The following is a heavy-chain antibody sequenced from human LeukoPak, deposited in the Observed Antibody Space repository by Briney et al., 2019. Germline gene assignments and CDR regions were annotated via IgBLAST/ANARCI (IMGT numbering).Heavy chain of an antibody. Sequence: ASVKVSCKASGGTFSSYAISWVRQAPGQGLEWMGWISAYNGNTNYAQKLQGRVTMTTDTSTSTAYMELRSLRSDDTAVYYCARQLRYFDWSSPHFDYWGQGTLVTVSS. CDR2: ISAYNGNT. D-gene: IGHD3-9*01. J-gene: IGHJ4*02. V-gene: IGHV1-18*01. CDR1: GGTFSSYA. CDR3: ARQLRYFDWSSPHFDY.